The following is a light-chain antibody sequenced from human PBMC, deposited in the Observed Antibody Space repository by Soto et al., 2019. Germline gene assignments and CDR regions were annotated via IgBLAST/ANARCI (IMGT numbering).Light chain of an antibody. CDR3: QQRSNWPPT. V-gene: IGKV3-11*01. Sequence: EIVMTQSPATLSVSPGARAPLSCRASQSVSNNYLAWYQQKPGQAPRLLIYGASNRATGIPARFSGSGSGTDFTLTISSLEPEDFAVYYCQQRSNWPPTFGQGTRLEIK. CDR1: QSVSNNY. J-gene: IGKJ5*01. CDR2: GAS.